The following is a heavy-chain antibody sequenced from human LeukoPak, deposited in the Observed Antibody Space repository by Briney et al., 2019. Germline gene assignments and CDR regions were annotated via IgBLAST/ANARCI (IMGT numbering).Heavy chain of an antibody. CDR2: INAGNGNT. J-gene: IGHJ4*02. D-gene: IGHD6-13*01. V-gene: IGHV1-3*01. Sequence: GASVKVSCKASGYTFSSYAMHWVRQAPGQRLEWMGWINAGNGNTKYSQKFQGRVTITRDTSASTAYMELSSLRSEDTAVYYCARAFGSSSWYHIDYWGQGTLVTVSS. CDR3: ARAFGSSSWYHIDY. CDR1: GYTFSSYA.